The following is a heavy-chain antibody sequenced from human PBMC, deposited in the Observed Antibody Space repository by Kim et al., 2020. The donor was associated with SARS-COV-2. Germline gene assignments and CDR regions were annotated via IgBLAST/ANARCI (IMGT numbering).Heavy chain of an antibody. Sequence: GESLKISCKASGYTFSSYWIGWVRQMPGKDLGWMGIIYPGNSDTRYSPSFQGQVTILADKSINTAYLQWSSLQASDTAVYYWGLTLAVAGTPRYFDYRGQ. D-gene: IGHD6-13*01. J-gene: IGHJ4*02. V-gene: IGHV5-51*01. CDR1: GYTFSSYW. CDR2: IYPGNSDT. CDR3: GLTLAVAGTPRYFDY.